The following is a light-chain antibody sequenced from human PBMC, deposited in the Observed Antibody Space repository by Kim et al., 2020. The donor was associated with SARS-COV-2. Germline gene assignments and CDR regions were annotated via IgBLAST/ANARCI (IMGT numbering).Light chain of an antibody. J-gene: IGLJ2*01. CDR3: NSRDTNDIVL. Sequence: VALGQTVRITCQGDSLRSYYATWYQQKPGQAPILLIYGKNNRPSGIPDRFAGSSSGNTASLTITGTQAGDEADYYCNSRDTNDIVLFGGGTQLTVL. V-gene: IGLV3-19*01. CDR2: GKN. CDR1: SLRSYY.